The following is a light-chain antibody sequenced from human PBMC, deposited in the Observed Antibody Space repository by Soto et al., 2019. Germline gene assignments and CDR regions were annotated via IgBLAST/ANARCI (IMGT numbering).Light chain of an antibody. Sequence: IVMTQSPDTLSVSPGERATLSCRASQSVSSNLAWYQQKPGQAPRLLIYGASTRATGIPARFSGSGSGTEFTLTICSLQSEDFAVYCCQQYNNWPGTFGPGTKVDIK. CDR3: QQYNNWPGT. V-gene: IGKV3-15*01. CDR1: QSVSSN. CDR2: GAS. J-gene: IGKJ3*01.